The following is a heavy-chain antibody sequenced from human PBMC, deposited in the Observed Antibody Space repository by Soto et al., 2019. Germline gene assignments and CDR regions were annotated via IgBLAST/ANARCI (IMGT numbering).Heavy chain of an antibody. Sequence: GASVKVSCKASGYTFTSYYMHWVRQAPGQGLEWMGIINPSGGSTSYAQKFQGRVTMTRDTSTSTVYMELSSLRSEDTAVYYCAREGNLYYYDSSGYRTAFDIWGQGTMVTVSS. CDR3: AREGNLYYYDSSGYRTAFDI. D-gene: IGHD3-22*01. CDR1: GYTFTSYY. J-gene: IGHJ3*02. CDR2: INPSGGST. V-gene: IGHV1-46*01.